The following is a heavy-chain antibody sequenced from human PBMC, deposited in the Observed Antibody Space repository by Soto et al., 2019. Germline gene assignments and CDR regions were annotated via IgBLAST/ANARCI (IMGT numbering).Heavy chain of an antibody. CDR1: GGSISSGGYY. V-gene: IGHV4-31*03. CDR3: ARAPQGVTAIPGAFDI. D-gene: IGHD2-21*02. J-gene: IGHJ3*02. Sequence: SETLSLTCTVSGGSISSGGYYWSWIRQHPGKGLEWIGYIYYSGSTYYNPSLKSRVTISVDTSKNQFSLKLSSVTAADTAVYYCARAPQGVTAIPGAFDIWGQGTMVTVSS. CDR2: IYYSGST.